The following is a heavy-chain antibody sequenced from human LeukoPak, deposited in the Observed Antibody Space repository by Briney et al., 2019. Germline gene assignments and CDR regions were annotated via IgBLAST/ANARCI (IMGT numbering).Heavy chain of an antibody. D-gene: IGHD1-26*01. CDR1: GFTFSSYS. Sequence: PGGSLRLSCAASGFTFSSYSMNWVRQAPGTGLEWVSYISSSGSTIYYADSVKGRFTISRDNAKNSLYLQMNSLRAEDTAVYYCAREGGEWELLRTFDYWGQGTLVTVSS. V-gene: IGHV3-48*04. CDR3: AREGGEWELLRTFDY. CDR2: ISSSGSTI. J-gene: IGHJ4*02.